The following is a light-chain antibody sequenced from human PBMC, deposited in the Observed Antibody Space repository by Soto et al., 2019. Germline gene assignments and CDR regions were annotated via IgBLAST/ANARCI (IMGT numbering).Light chain of an antibody. CDR2: YES. V-gene: IGKV3-11*02. CDR1: QRVSSY. CDR3: QQRSKWPTST. Sequence: VITQSPASVSFSPGETDSLSCRASQRVSSYLDWYQHKPDQAPRLLIXYESNRATGIPARFIGSGSGRDFTLTISSLEPEYFAVYYCQQRSKWPTSTFGQGTRLEIK. J-gene: IGKJ5*01.